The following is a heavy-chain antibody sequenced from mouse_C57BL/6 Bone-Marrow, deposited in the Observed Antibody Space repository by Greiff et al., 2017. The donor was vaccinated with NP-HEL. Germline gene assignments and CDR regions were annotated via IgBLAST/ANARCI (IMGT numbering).Heavy chain of an antibody. CDR3: ASYDYDGDAFAY. V-gene: IGHV1-18*01. J-gene: IGHJ3*01. Sequence: EVQLQQSGPELVKPGASVKIPCKASGYTFTDYNMDWVKQSHGKSLEWIGDINPNNGGTIYNQKFKGKATLTVDKSSSTAYMELRSLTSEDTAVYYCASYDYDGDAFAYWGQGTLVTVSA. D-gene: IGHD2-4*01. CDR2: INPNNGGT. CDR1: GYTFTDYN.